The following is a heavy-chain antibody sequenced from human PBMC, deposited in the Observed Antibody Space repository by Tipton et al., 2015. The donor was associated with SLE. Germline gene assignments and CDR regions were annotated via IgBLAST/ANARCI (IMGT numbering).Heavy chain of an antibody. CDR2: IYYSGKT. J-gene: IGHJ4*02. CDR3: SGQTDTTWVAYFDS. D-gene: IGHD1-1*01. V-gene: IGHV4-59*11. CDR1: GASINSHY. Sequence: TLSLTCTVSGASINSHYWSWIRQPPGEGLEWIGYIYYSGKTDYNPSHKSRVTISVDTSKNQFSLKLSSVPAADTAVYYCSGQTDTTWVAYFDSWGQGTVVTVSS.